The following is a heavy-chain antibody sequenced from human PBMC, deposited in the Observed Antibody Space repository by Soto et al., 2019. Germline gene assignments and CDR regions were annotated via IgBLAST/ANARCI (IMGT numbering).Heavy chain of an antibody. CDR2: VKSDGSST. CDR3: AKRMITLPI. J-gene: IGHJ3*02. CDR1: GSTFSNYL. Sequence: GGPLRLSCVGLGSTFSNYLMHWARQAPGKGLEWVSRVKSDGSSTSYADSVKGRFTISRDNAKNTLHLQMNSLRAEDTAVYYCAKRMITLPIWGQGTMVTVSS. V-gene: IGHV3-74*01. D-gene: IGHD3-16*01.